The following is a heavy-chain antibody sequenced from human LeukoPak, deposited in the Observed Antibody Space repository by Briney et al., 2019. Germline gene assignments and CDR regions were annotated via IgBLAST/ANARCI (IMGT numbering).Heavy chain of an antibody. D-gene: IGHD6-19*01. V-gene: IGHV4-4*07. CDR3: AKAVAGPHWCFDV. CDR2: VYPSGTT. Sequence: SETLSLTCTVSGDSTNNYYWSWIRQPAGKGLEWLGRVYPSGTTNYNPSLNSRVTMSIDKSRNQLSLRLSSVTAADTAVYYCAKAVAGPHWCFDVWGRGTLVTVSS. CDR1: GDSTNNYY. J-gene: IGHJ2*01.